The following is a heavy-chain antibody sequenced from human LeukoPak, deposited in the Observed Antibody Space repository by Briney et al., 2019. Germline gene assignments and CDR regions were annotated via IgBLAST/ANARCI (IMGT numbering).Heavy chain of an antibody. Sequence: SETLSLTCAVYGGSITSGDYYWSWIRQPPGKGLEWIGYIFSSEITNYNPSLKSRVTMSVDTSKNQFSLRLSSVTAADTALYYCARGGIAAADYWGQGTLVTVS. D-gene: IGHD6-13*01. CDR1: GGSITSGDYY. CDR2: IFSSEIT. CDR3: ARGGIAAADY. V-gene: IGHV4-61*08. J-gene: IGHJ4*02.